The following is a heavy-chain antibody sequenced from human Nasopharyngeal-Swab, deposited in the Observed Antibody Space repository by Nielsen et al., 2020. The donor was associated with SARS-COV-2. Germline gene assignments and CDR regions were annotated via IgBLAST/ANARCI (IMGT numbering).Heavy chain of an antibody. D-gene: IGHD1-14*01. CDR3: AREEELGTAYYFDY. V-gene: IGHV3-48*01. J-gene: IGHJ4*02. CDR1: GFTFSSYS. CDR2: ISSSSSTI. Sequence: GESLKISCAASGFTFSSYSMNWVRQAPGKELEWVSYISSSSSTIYYADSVKGRFTISRDNAKNSLYLQMNSLRAEDTAVYYCAREEELGTAYYFDYWGQGTLVTVSS.